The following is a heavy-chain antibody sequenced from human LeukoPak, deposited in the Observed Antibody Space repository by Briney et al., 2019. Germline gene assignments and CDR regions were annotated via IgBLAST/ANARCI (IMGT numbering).Heavy chain of an antibody. CDR2: VFHSGST. Sequence: SETLSLTCTVSGGSVSSINYYWGWIRQPPGKGLEWIGYVFHSGSTNYNPSLKSRVTISVDTSRNQFSLRLSSVTAADTAVYYCARDVQRWLDLQYYYHGMEVWGQGTTVTVS. J-gene: IGHJ6*02. CDR1: GGSVSSINYY. V-gene: IGHV4-61*01. D-gene: IGHD6-19*01. CDR3: ARDVQRWLDLQYYYHGMEV.